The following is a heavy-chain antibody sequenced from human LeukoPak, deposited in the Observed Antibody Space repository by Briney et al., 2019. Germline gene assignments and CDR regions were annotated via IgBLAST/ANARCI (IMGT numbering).Heavy chain of an antibody. CDR1: GYTFTSYD. CDR2: MNPNSGNT. J-gene: IGHJ6*03. D-gene: IGHD6-13*01. CDR3: ARGTVSSSWYLGYYYYYMDV. V-gene: IGHV1-8*01. Sequence: ASVTVSCKASGYTFTSYDINWVRQAPGQGLEWMGWMNPNSGNTGYAQKFQGRVTMTRNTSISTAYMELSSLRSEDTAVYYCARGTVSSSWYLGYYYYYMDVWGKGTTVTVSS.